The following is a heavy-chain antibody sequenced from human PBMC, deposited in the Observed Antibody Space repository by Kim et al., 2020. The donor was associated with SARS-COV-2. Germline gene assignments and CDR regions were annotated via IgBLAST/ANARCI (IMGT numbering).Heavy chain of an antibody. CDR2: INAGNGYT. V-gene: IGHV1-3*01. Sequence: ASVKVSCKASGYTFANYAIQWVRQAPGQRLEGMGWINAGNGYTQYSRSFQGRVTFTRDTSANIVYMELSNLRSEDTSLYFCARHMVGANPLDYWGQGTLVTVSS. D-gene: IGHD1-26*01. CDR1: GYTFANYA. J-gene: IGHJ4*02. CDR3: ARHMVGANPLDY.